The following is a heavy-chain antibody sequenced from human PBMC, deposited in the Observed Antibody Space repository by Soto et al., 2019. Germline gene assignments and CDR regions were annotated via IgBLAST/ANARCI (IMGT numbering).Heavy chain of an antibody. CDR1: GFTFRSYW. V-gene: IGHV3-74*01. J-gene: IGHJ6*02. CDR2: ISSDGSNI. Sequence: EVQLVESGGGLVQAGGSLRLSCAASGFTFRSYWMHWVRQVPGKGLVWVARISSDGSNINYADSVKGRFTISRENAKNTLHLQMNSLRAEDTAVYYCARDRLVFVDFGGMDVWGQGPTVTVSS. CDR3: ARDRLVFVDFGGMDV. D-gene: IGHD3-10*02.